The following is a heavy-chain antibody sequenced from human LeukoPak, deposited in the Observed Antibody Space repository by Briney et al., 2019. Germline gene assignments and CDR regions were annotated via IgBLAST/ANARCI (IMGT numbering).Heavy chain of an antibody. CDR1: GFTFDDYA. J-gene: IGHJ3*02. D-gene: IGHD4-17*01. V-gene: IGHV3-23*01. CDR3: ARDHPSYGDYGAFDI. Sequence: GGSLRLSCAASGFTFDDYAMHWVRQAPGKGLEWVSAISGSGGSTYYADSVKGRFTISRDNSKNTLYLQMNSLRAEDTAVYYCARDHPSYGDYGAFDIWGQGTMVTVSS. CDR2: ISGSGGST.